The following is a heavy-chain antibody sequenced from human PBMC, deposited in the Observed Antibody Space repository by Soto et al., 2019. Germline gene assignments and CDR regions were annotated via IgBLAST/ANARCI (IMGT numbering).Heavy chain of an antibody. J-gene: IGHJ5*02. CDR1: GGSISSYY. D-gene: IGHD6-13*01. CDR2: ITHSGIT. Sequence: SETLSLTCTVSGGSISSYYWSWIRKPPGKGLEWIGEITHSGITNYNPALKSRVTMSIDTSKNQFSLNLRSVTAADTAVYYCASSGRQQLVRRNGFVLWGPGTLVTVSS. V-gene: IGHV4-34*01. CDR3: ASSGRQQLVRRNGFVL.